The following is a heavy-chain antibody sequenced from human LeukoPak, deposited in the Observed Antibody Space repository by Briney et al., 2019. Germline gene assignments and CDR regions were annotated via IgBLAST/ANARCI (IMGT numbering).Heavy chain of an antibody. CDR3: ARGRFGDFWRGSPLVDY. D-gene: IGHD3-3*01. Sequence: GASVKVSCKASGYTFTSYGISWVRQAPGQGLEWMGLISAYNGNTNYAQKLQGRVSMATDTSTSTAYMELRSLRSDDTAVYYCARGRFGDFWRGSPLVDYWGQGPLVTVSS. CDR1: GYTFTSYG. CDR2: ISAYNGNT. V-gene: IGHV1-18*01. J-gene: IGHJ4*02.